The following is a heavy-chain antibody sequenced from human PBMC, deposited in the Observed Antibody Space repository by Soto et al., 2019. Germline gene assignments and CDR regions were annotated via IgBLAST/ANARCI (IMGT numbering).Heavy chain of an antibody. CDR3: EHAPPLTTGGDY. J-gene: IGHJ4*02. V-gene: IGHV2-5*02. D-gene: IGHD4-17*01. CDR2: IYWDDDK. CDR1: GFSLSTTGLG. Sequence: QITLKASGPTLLKPTQTLTLTCTFSGFSLSTTGLGVGWLRQPPGKALDWLALIYWDDDKRYSPSLKSRLTITKDTSKNQVVLTTTNMDPIDSATYYCEHAPPLTTGGDYWGQGTLVTVSS.